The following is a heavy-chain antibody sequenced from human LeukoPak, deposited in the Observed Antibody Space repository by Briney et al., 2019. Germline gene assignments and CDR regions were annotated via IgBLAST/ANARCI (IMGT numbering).Heavy chain of an antibody. J-gene: IGHJ4*02. CDR1: GFTFRGYA. Sequence: PGAPLRLSCAVSGFTFRGYAMNWVRQAPGKGLEWVALISGSGDNQYYAGAVKGRFTISRDNSKNTLSLQMSSLRVEDTAVYYCAKDWIPEDWGQGTLVTVSS. V-gene: IGHV3-23*01. D-gene: IGHD5-18*01. CDR2: ISGSGDNQ. CDR3: AKDWIPED.